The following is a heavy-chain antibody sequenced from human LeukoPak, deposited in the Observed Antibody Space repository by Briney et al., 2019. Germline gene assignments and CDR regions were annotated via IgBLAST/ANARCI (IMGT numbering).Heavy chain of an antibody. V-gene: IGHV4-59*01. CDR3: ARGGGYGDSQNRIGAFDI. CDR1: GGSISNYY. J-gene: IGHJ3*02. CDR2: IYYSGST. D-gene: IGHD4-17*01. Sequence: PSETLSLTCTVSGGSISNYYGSWIRQPPGKGLEWMGYIYYSGSTNYNPSLESRVTISVDTSKNQFSLKLSSVTAADTAVYYCARGGGYGDSQNRIGAFDIWGQGTMVTVSS.